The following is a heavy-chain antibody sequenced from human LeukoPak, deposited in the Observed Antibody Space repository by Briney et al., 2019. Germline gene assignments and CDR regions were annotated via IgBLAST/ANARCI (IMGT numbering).Heavy chain of an antibody. Sequence: GRSLRLSCAASGFTFDDYAMHWVRQAPGKGLEWVSGISWNSGSIGYADSVKGRFTISRDNAKNSLYLQMNSLRAEDTALYYYAKDMTTVTTAFDYWGQGTLVTVSS. CDR3: AKDMTTVTTAFDY. D-gene: IGHD4-17*01. J-gene: IGHJ4*02. CDR2: ISWNSGSI. V-gene: IGHV3-9*01. CDR1: GFTFDDYA.